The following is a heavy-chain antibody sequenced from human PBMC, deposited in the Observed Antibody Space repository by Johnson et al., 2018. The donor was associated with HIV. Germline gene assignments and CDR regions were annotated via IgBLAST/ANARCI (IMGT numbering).Heavy chain of an antibody. J-gene: IGHJ3*02. D-gene: IGHD1-26*01. Sequence: VQLVESGGGLVQPGGSQRLSCAASGFIFSGYWMSWVRQTPVKGLEWVANIKQDGSEKYYVDSVKGRFTISRDNAKNSLYLQMNSLRAEDTAVYYCVRQVRSVGAPDAFDIWGQGTMVTVSS. CDR2: IKQDGSEK. CDR1: GFIFSGYW. CDR3: VRQVRSVGAPDAFDI. V-gene: IGHV3-7*01.